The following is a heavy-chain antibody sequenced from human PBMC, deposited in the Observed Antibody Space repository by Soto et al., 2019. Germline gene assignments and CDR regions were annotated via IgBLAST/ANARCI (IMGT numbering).Heavy chain of an antibody. CDR1: GYTFTSYG. V-gene: IGHV1-18*01. J-gene: IGHJ6*02. CDR3: ARDSNSINQNSMIVVGDYYYGMDV. CDR2: ISAYNGNT. Sequence: ASVKVSCKASGYTFTSYGISWVRQAPGQGLEWMGWISAYNGNTNYAQKLQGRVTMTTDTSTSTAYMELRSLRSDDTAVYYCARDSNSINQNSMIVVGDYYYGMDVWGQGTTVTVSS. D-gene: IGHD3-22*01.